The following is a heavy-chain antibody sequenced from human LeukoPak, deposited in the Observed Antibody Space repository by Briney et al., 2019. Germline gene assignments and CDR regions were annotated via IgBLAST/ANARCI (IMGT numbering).Heavy chain of an antibody. J-gene: IGHJ4*02. D-gene: IGHD3-16*02. CDR2: IKQDGSEK. V-gene: IGHV3-7*05. CDR3: ARDYDYVWGSYRYWDY. Sequence: PGGSLRLSCAASGFTFSSYWMSWVRQAPGKGLEWVANIKQDGSEKYYVDSVKGRFTISRDNAKSSLYLQMNSLRAEDTAVYYCARDYDYVWGSYRYWDYWGQGTLVTVSS. CDR1: GFTFSSYW.